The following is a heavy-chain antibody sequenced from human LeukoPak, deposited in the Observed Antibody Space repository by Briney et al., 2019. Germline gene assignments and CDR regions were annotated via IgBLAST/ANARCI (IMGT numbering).Heavy chain of an antibody. J-gene: IGHJ4*02. D-gene: IGHD3-22*01. CDR1: GFTFDDYA. CDR2: IRYDGSNK. V-gene: IGHV3-30*02. CDR3: AKDGRDYYDSSGSFDY. Sequence: GSLRLSCAASGFTFDDYAMHWVRQAPGKGLEWVAFIRYDGSNKYYADSVKGRFTISRDNSKNTLYLQMNSLRAEDTAVYYCAKDGRDYYDSSGSFDYWGQGTLVTVSS.